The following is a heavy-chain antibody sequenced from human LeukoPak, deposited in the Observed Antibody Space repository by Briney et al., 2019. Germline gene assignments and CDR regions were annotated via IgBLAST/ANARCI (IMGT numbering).Heavy chain of an antibody. CDR2: MNPNSGNT. D-gene: IGHD1-1*01. Sequence: GASVKVSCKASGYTFSSYDINWVRQATGQGLEWMGWMNPNSGNTGYAQKFQGRVTMTRDTSTSTVYMELSSLRSEDTAVYYCASGGPTGTVDYWGQGTLVTVSS. CDR3: ASGGPTGTVDY. CDR1: GYTFSSYD. V-gene: IGHV1-8*01. J-gene: IGHJ4*02.